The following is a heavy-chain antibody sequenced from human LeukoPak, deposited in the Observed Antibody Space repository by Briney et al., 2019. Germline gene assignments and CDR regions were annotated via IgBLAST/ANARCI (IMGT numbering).Heavy chain of an antibody. V-gene: IGHV3-48*03. CDR1: GFTFSSYE. CDR3: ARKYCSTTSCLFDN. D-gene: IGHD2-2*01. CDR2: ISSSGTTI. Sequence: GSLRLSCAASGFTFSSYEMNWVRQAPGKGLQWVSDISSSGTTIYYADSVKGRFTISRDNAKNSLYLQMSSLRAEDTAVYYCARKYCSTTSCLFDNWGQGTLVTVSS. J-gene: IGHJ4*02.